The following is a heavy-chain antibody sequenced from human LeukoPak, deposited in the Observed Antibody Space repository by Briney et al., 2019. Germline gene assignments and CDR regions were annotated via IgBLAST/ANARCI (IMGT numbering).Heavy chain of an antibody. Sequence: GGSLRLSCAASGFTFSSYGMHWVRQAPGNGLEWVAVISYDGSNKYYADSVKGRFTISRDNSKNTLYVQMNSLRAEDTAEYYCAKGRDYYGSGADYWGQGTLVTVTS. V-gene: IGHV3-30*18. D-gene: IGHD3-10*01. CDR3: AKGRDYYGSGADY. CDR2: ISYDGSNK. CDR1: GFTFSSYG. J-gene: IGHJ4*02.